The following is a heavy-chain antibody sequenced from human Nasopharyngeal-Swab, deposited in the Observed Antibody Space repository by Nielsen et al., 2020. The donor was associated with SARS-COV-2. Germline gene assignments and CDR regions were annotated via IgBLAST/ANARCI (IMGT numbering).Heavy chain of an antibody. D-gene: IGHD3-22*01. CDR3: ARDIFGSGYSNY. Sequence: GGSLRLSCAASGFTFNNYNFNWVRQAPGKGLEWASSISSSSSYIYYADSVKGRFTISRDNAKNSLYLQMNSLRAEDTAVYYCARDIFGSGYSNYWGQGTLVTVSS. CDR2: ISSSSSYI. CDR1: GFTFNNYN. J-gene: IGHJ4*02. V-gene: IGHV3-21*01.